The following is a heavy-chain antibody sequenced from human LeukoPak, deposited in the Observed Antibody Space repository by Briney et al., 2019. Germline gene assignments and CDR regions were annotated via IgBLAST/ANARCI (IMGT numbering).Heavy chain of an antibody. CDR3: ARVVTGDVDYFDY. CDR1: GYSFTSYW. Sequence: GESLKISCKASGYSFTSYWIAWVRQMPGKGLEWMGVIYPGDSDTRYSPSFQGQVTISADKSITTAYLQWSSLKASDTAIYYCARVVTGDVDYFDYWGQGTLVIVSS. V-gene: IGHV5-51*01. J-gene: IGHJ4*02. D-gene: IGHD3-16*01. CDR2: IYPGDSDT.